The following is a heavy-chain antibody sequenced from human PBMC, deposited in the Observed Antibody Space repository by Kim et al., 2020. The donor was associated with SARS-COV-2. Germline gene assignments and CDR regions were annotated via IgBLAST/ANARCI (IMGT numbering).Heavy chain of an antibody. CDR3: AKDPSVGYYYDSSGYPTHFDY. V-gene: IGHV3-23*01. CDR2: ISGSGGST. J-gene: IGHJ4*02. CDR1: GFTFSSYA. Sequence: GGSLRLSCAASGFTFSSYAMSWVRQAPGKGLEWVSAISGSGGSTYYADSVKGRFTISRDNSKNTLYLQMNSLRAEDTAVYYCAKDPSVGYYYDSSGYPTHFDYWGKGTLVTVSS. D-gene: IGHD3-22*01.